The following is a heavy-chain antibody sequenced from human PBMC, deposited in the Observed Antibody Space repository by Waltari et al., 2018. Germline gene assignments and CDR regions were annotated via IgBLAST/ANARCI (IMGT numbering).Heavy chain of an antibody. Sequence: QVQLQESGPGLVKPSQTLSLTCTVSGGSISSGSYYWSWIRQPAGKGLEWVGRCDTSGSTNDNPTRKSLVTISVDTSKNLFARKWSFVTAADTAVYYCARRCRSTSCYKGIDAFDNWGQGTMVTVSS. CDR2: CDTSGST. J-gene: IGHJ3*02. D-gene: IGHD2-2*02. CDR3: ARRCRSTSCYKGIDAFDN. V-gene: IGHV4-61*02. CDR1: GGSISSGSYY.